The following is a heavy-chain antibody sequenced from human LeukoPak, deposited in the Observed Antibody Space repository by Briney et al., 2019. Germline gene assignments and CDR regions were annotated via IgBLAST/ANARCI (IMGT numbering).Heavy chain of an antibody. D-gene: IGHD6-6*01. CDR1: GFTFSDYN. CDR3: ARWPYSSSYYFDY. CDR2: ITSGTTYI. J-gene: IGHJ4*02. V-gene: IGHV3-21*01. Sequence: PRGSLRLSCAASGFTFSDYNMNWVRQSPEKRLEWVSSITSGTTYIYYADSVRGRFTLSRDNAKNSLYLQMNSLRAEDTAVYYCARWPYSSSYYFDYWGQGTLVTVSS.